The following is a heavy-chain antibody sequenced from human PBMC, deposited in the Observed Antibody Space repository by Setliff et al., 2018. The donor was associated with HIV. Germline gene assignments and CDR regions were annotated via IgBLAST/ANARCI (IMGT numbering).Heavy chain of an antibody. CDR2: IIPMFGTA. V-gene: IGHV1-69*05. CDR3: ARGSIAAPKHYYYMNV. J-gene: IGHJ6*03. Sequence: SVKVSCKTSGGTFSNYAISWVRQAPGQGLEWMGGIIPMFGTANYAQKFQGRVTITTDASTSTAYMELSSLRSEDTAVYYCARGSIAAPKHYYYMNVWGKGTTVTVSS. D-gene: IGHD6-6*01. CDR1: GGTFSNYA.